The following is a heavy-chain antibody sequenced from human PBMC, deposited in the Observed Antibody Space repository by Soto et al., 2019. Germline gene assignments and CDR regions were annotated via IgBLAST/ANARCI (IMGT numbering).Heavy chain of an antibody. V-gene: IGHV3-15*01. CDR2: IKSKTDGGTT. CDR3: ARTYYYDSSGYYGDY. J-gene: IGHJ4*02. Sequence: GGSLRLSCAASGFTFSNAWMSWVRQAPGKGLEWVGRIKSKTDGGTTDYAAPVKGRFTISRDDSKNTLYLQMNSLKTEDTAVYYCARTYYYDSSGYYGDYWGQGTLVTGSS. CDR1: GFTFSNAW. D-gene: IGHD3-22*01.